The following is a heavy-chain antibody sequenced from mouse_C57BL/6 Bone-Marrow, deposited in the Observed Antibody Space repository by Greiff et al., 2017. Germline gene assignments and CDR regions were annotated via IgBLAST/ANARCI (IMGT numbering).Heavy chain of an antibody. V-gene: IGHV1-82*01. D-gene: IGHD1-1*01. Sequence: QVQLQQSGPELVKPGASVKISCKASGYAFSSSWMNWVKQRPGKGLEWIGRIYPGDGDTNYNEKFKGKATLTAEKSSSTAYMQLSSLTSEDSAVYFCAREVPFYYYGSSYVEFAYWGQGTLVTVSA. CDR1: GYAFSSSW. CDR2: IYPGDGDT. CDR3: AREVPFYYYGSSYVEFAY. J-gene: IGHJ3*01.